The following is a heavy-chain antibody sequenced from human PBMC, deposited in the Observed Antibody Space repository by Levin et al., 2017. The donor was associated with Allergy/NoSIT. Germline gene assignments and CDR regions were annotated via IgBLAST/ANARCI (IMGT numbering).Heavy chain of an antibody. Sequence: SQTLSLTCVVSGFSMKSGLYWGWIRQPPGKGLEWIGTIYNTGNTYSNPSLRSRVTIALDTSKNQFSLKLSSLTAADTAVYYCASATAAQLQRRLGGFDIWGQGTMVAVSS. D-gene: IGHD1-1*01. CDR2: IYNTGNT. J-gene: IGHJ3*02. CDR1: GFSMKSGLY. V-gene: IGHV4-38-2*01. CDR3: ASATAAQLQRRLGGFDI.